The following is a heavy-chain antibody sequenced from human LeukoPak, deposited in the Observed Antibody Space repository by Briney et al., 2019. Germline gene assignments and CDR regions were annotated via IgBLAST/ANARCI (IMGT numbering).Heavy chain of an antibody. J-gene: IGHJ4*02. CDR3: ARRGSSWSYFDF. D-gene: IGHD6-13*01. CDR1: GGSISSDS. CDR2: IHHSGST. Sequence: LETLSLTCTVSGGSISSDSWSWIRQPPGRGLEWIAYIHHSGSTNYNPSLKSRVTISVDTSKSQFSLKLSSVSAADTAVYYCARRGSSWSYFDFWGQGNLVTVSS. V-gene: IGHV4-59*08.